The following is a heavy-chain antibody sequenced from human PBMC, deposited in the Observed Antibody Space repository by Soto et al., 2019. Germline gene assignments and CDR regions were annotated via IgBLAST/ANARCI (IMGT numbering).Heavy chain of an antibody. CDR3: VKGYWKGDV. CDR1: GFTFSTYA. V-gene: IGHV3-23*01. Sequence: EVQLLESGGGLVQPGVSLRLSCAASGFTFSTYAMNWVRQAPGNGLEWVSAISGSGGSIHYADSVKGRFTISRDNSKNTPYLQMNSLRDEDTAVYHCVKGYWKGDVWGQGTTVTVSS. D-gene: IGHD1-1*01. CDR2: ISGSGGSI. J-gene: IGHJ6*02.